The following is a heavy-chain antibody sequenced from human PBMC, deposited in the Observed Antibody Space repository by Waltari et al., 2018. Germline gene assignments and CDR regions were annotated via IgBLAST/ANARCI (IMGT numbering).Heavy chain of an antibody. V-gene: IGHV1-3*01. D-gene: IGHD4-17*01. J-gene: IGHJ6*02. CDR1: GYTLTSYA. Sequence: QVQLVQSGAEVKKPGASVQVSCKASGYTLTSYAMHWVRQAPGQRLEWMGGINAGNGNTKYSQKFQGRVTITADESTSTAYMELSSLRSEDTAVYYCARGAVTTFRYYGMDVWGQGTTVTVSS. CDR3: ARGAVTTFRYYGMDV. CDR2: INAGNGNT.